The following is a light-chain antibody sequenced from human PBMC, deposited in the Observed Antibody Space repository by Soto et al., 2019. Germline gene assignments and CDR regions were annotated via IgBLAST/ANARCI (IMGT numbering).Light chain of an antibody. J-gene: IGKJ1*01. CDR3: QQSYSTPWT. CDR2: AAS. Sequence: IPMTQSPSSLSAYIGDRVIINCRASQDISSSLNWYQQKPGKAPELLIYAASSLQSGIPSRFSGSGSETDFTLTISSLQPEDFATYYCQQSYSTPWTFGQGTKVDIK. V-gene: IGKV1-39*01. CDR1: QDISSS.